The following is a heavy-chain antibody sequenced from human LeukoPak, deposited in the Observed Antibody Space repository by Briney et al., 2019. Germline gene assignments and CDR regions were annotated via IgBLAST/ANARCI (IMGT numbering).Heavy chain of an antibody. Sequence: SETLSLTCAVYGRSFSGYYWSWIRQPPGKGLEWIGEINHSGSTNYNPSLKSRVTISVDTSKNQFSLKLSSVTAADTAVYYRARAGGDQRYLDYRGQGTLVTVFS. V-gene: IGHV4-34*01. D-gene: IGHD4-17*01. J-gene: IGHJ4*02. CDR2: INHSGST. CDR1: GRSFSGYY. CDR3: ARAGGDQRYLDY.